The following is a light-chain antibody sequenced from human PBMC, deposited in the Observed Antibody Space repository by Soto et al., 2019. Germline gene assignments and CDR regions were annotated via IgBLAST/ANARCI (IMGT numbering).Light chain of an antibody. CDR2: GAS. CDR1: QTVSFN. CDR3: HQYRNWPRT. V-gene: IGKV3D-15*01. Sequence: EIVMTQSPATLSVSPGERATLSCRASQTVSFNLAWYQQKRGQAPRLLIYGASTRATGIPARFSGSGSGTEFTLTISSLQSEDFAVYYCHQYRNWPRTFGQGTKV. J-gene: IGKJ1*01.